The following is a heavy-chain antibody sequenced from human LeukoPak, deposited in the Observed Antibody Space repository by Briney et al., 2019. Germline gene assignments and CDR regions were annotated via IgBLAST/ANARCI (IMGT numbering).Heavy chain of an antibody. Sequence: SQTLSLXCTVSGGSISSGSYYWSWIRQPAGKGLEWIGRIYTSGSTNYNPSLKSRVTISVDASKNQFSLKLSSVTAADTAVYYCARDLGGRIAARPGWFDPWGQGTLVTVSS. V-gene: IGHV4-61*02. CDR3: ARDLGGRIAARPGWFDP. CDR1: GGSISSGSYY. D-gene: IGHD6-6*01. J-gene: IGHJ5*02. CDR2: IYTSGST.